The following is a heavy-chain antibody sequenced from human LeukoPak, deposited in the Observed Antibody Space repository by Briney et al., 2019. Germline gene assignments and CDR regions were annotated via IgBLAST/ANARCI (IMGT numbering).Heavy chain of an antibody. V-gene: IGHV3-48*03. Sequence: PGGSLRLSCAASGFIFSSYEMSWVRHAPGKGLEWVSYISSSGRTMYYADSVKGRFTVSRDNAKNSLYLQMNSLRAEDTAIYYCARDNYSGSRYFDHWGQGTLVTVSS. CDR3: ARDNYSGSRYFDH. CDR1: GFIFSSYE. J-gene: IGHJ4*02. CDR2: ISSSGRTM. D-gene: IGHD1-26*01.